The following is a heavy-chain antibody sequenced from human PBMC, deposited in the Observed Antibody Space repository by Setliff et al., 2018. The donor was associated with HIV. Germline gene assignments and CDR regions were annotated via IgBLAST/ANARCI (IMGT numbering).Heavy chain of an antibody. CDR2: IYYTGRT. D-gene: IGHD3-3*01. Sequence: SETLSLTCTVSGGSISTYYWSWIRQAPGRGLEWIGYIYYTGRTNYNPSLKSRVTMSLDSSKKQFSLKLSSVTAADTAVYFCARDVGGFTVFAVPRGGFDPWGQGTLVTVA. V-gene: IGHV4-59*01. J-gene: IGHJ5*02. CDR3: ARDVGGFTVFAVPRGGFDP. CDR1: GGSISTYY.